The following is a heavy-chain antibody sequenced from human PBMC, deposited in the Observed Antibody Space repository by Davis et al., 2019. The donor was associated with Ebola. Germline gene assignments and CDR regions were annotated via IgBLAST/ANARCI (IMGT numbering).Heavy chain of an antibody. Sequence: GESLKISCAASGFAFGHRAMSWVRQAPGKGLEWVSALTGSGAGTYYADSVKGRFTISRDNSKNTLILQMNRLGADDTAVYYCAKLGYCLGPSCYFDPSFDSWGQGTLVTVSS. D-gene: IGHD3-9*01. CDR3: AKLGYCLGPSCYFDPSFDS. J-gene: IGHJ4*02. CDR1: GFAFGHRA. V-gene: IGHV3-23*01. CDR2: LTGSGAGT.